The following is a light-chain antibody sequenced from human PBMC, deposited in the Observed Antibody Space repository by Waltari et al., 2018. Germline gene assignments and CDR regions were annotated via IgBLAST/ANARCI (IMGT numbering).Light chain of an antibody. J-gene: IGLJ3*02. CDR3: NSFTSSTTWV. V-gene: IGLV2-14*03. Sequence: QSALTQPASVSGSPGQSITISCTGTSSDVGGHNHVSWYQQHPGQAPKLLIYDVTKWPSGASDRFSGSKSGNTASLTISGLQAEDEADYYCNSFTSSTTWVFGGGTRVTVL. CDR1: SSDVGGHNH. CDR2: DVT.